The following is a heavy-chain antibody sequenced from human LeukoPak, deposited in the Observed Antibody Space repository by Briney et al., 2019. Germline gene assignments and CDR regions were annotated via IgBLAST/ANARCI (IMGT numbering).Heavy chain of an antibody. CDR3: AKGFRVATTHFDY. V-gene: IGHV3-30*18. J-gene: IGHJ4*02. CDR1: GFTFSSYG. CDR2: ISYDGSNK. Sequence: PGGSLRLSCAASGFTFSSYGMHWVRQAPGEGLEWVAVISYDGSNKYYADSVKGRFTISRDNSKNTLYLQMNSLRAEDTAVYYCAKGFRVATTHFDYWGQGTLVTVSS. D-gene: IGHD5-12*01.